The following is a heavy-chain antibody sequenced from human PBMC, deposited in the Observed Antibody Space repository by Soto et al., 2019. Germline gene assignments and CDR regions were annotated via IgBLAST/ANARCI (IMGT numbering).Heavy chain of an antibody. D-gene: IGHD3-3*01. CDR1: GGSFSGYY. V-gene: IGHV4-34*01. CDR3: ASPGGSGYYRYYYGMDV. Sequence: SETLSLTCAVYGGSFSGYYWSWIRQPPGKGLEWIGEINHSGSTNYNPSLKSRVTISVDTSKNQFSLKLSSVTAADTAVYYCASPGGSGYYRYYYGMDVWGQGTTVTVSS. CDR2: INHSGST. J-gene: IGHJ6*02.